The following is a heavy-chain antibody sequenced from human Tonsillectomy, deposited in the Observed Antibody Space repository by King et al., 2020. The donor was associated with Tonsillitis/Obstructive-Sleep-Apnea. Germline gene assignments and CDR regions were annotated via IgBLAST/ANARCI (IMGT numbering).Heavy chain of an antibody. V-gene: IGHV4-59*01. CDR1: GGSISSYY. CDR3: ARGGYYYGSEFDY. J-gene: IGHJ4*02. Sequence: VQLQESGPGLVKPSETLSLTCTVSGGSISSYYWSWIRQPPGKGLEWIGYIYYSGSTNYNPSLKSRVTISVDTSKNQFSLKLSCVTAADTAVYYCARGGYYYGSEFDYWGQGTLVTVSS. CDR2: IYYSGST. D-gene: IGHD3-10*01.